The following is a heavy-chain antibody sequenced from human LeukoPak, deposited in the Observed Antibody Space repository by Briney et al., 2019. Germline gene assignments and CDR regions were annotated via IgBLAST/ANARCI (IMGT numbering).Heavy chain of an antibody. CDR1: GFTFSSYG. J-gene: IGHJ4*02. D-gene: IGHD6-13*01. CDR2: ISYDGSNK. CDR3: AKGGRQQLVLFDY. Sequence: QPGRSLRLSCAASGFTFSSYGMHWVRQAPGKGLEWVAVISYDGSNKYYADSVKGRFTISRDNSKNTLYLQMNSLRAEDTAVYYCAKGGRQQLVLFDYWGQGTLVTVSS. V-gene: IGHV3-30*18.